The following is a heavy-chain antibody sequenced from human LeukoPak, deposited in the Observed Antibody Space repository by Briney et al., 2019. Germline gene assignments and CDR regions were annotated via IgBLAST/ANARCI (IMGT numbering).Heavy chain of an antibody. J-gene: IGHJ4*02. CDR2: IHHSGST. CDR1: VDSFSDHY. Sequence: PSETLSLTCAVYVDSFSDHYWTWIRQPPGKGLEWIGEIHHSGSTNYRLSLKSRVSISVDRSKNQFSLKLTSVTAADTAVYYCARSGATSWSNFDYWGQGTLVTVSS. D-gene: IGHD2-2*01. V-gene: IGHV4-34*01. CDR3: ARSGATSWSNFDY.